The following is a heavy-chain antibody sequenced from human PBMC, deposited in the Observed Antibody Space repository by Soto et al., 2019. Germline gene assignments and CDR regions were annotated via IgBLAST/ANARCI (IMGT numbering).Heavy chain of an antibody. Sequence: GGSLRLSCAASGFTFSTYWMSWVRQAPGKGLEWVANIKQDGSEKYYVDSVKGRFTISRDNAKNSLYLQMNSLRAEDTAVYYCARDPREYYFDYWGQGTLVTVSS. CDR2: IKQDGSEK. J-gene: IGHJ4*02. V-gene: IGHV3-7*03. CDR1: GFTFSTYW. CDR3: ARDPREYYFDY.